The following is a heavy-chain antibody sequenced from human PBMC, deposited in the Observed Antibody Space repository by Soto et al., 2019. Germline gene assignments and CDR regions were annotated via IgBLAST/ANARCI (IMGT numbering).Heavy chain of an antibody. J-gene: IGHJ6*02. CDR2: IYYSGST. V-gene: IGHV4-59*01. Sequence: WTWIRQPPGKGLEWIGYIYYSGSTNYNPSLKSRVTISVDTSKNQFSLKLNSVTAADTAVYYCARAGVGAYYYYGMDVWGQGTTVTVSS. D-gene: IGHD1-26*01. CDR3: ARAGVGAYYYYGMDV.